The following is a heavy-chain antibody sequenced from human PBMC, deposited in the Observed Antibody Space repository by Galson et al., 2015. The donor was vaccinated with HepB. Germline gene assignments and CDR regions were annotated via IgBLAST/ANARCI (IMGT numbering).Heavy chain of an antibody. CDR3: ARLPLARYYGGNWYYLDY. Sequence: GGSISSYYWSWIRQPPGKGLEWIGSIYYSGSTYYNPSLKSRVTISVDTSKNQFSLKLSSVTAADTAVYYCARLPLARYYGGNWYYLDYWGQGTLVTVSS. CDR1: GGSISSYY. CDR2: IYYSGST. V-gene: IGHV4-59*05. D-gene: IGHD4-23*01. J-gene: IGHJ4*02.